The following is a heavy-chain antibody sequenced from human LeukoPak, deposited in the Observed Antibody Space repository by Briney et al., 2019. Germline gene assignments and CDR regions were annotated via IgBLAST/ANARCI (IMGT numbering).Heavy chain of an antibody. D-gene: IGHD5-24*01. J-gene: IGHJ4*02. V-gene: IGHV3-23*01. CDR3: ARAGRRDGSLVSY. CDR2: ISGSGGST. CDR1: GFTFSSYA. Sequence: GGSLRLSCAASGFTFSSYAMSWVRQAPGKGLEWVSAISGSGGSTYYADSVKGRFTISRDNAKNSLYLQMNSLRAEDTAIYYCARAGRRDGSLVSYWGQGTLVTVSS.